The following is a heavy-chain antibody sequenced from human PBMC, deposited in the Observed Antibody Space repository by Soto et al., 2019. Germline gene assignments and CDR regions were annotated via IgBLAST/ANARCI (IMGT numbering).Heavy chain of an antibody. CDR3: ARAVTTPWYFDL. Sequence: QVQLVQSGAEVKKPGSSVKVSCKASGGTFSSYAISWVRQAPGQGLEWMGGIIPIFGTANYAQKFQGRVTITADESTSTAYTPLSSLRSAYTAVDYWARAVTTPWYFDLWGRGTLVTVSS. V-gene: IGHV1-69*12. J-gene: IGHJ2*01. D-gene: IGHD4-17*01. CDR2: IIPIFGTA. CDR1: GGTFSSYA.